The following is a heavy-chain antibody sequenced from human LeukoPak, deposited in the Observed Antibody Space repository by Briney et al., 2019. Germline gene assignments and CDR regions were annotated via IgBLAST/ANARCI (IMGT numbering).Heavy chain of an antibody. CDR3: ARQRGEYCDILTGYYNAYYFDY. CDR1: GGTFSSYA. CDR2: IIPIFGTA. D-gene: IGHD3-9*01. J-gene: IGHJ4*02. Sequence: GASVKVSCKGAGGTFSSYAISWVRHAPGQGLEWMGGIIPIFGTANNAQKFQGRVTMTRNTSISTDYVELSSLNSEDTAVYYCARQRGEYCDILTGYYNAYYFDYWGQGTLVTVSS. V-gene: IGHV1-69*05.